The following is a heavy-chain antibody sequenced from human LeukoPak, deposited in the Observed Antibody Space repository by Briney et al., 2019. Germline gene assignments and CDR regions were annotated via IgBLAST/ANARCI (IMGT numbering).Heavy chain of an antibody. Sequence: PSETLSLTCTVSGDSISSYYWSWIRQPPGKGLEWIGCIYTSGSTNYNPSLKSRVAISIDTSKNQFSLKLSSVTAADTAVYYCARQGGGQQLLGRWSWYFDLWGRGTLVTVSS. CDR1: GDSISSYY. CDR3: ARQGGGQQLLGRWSWYFDL. J-gene: IGHJ2*01. D-gene: IGHD6-13*01. V-gene: IGHV4-4*09. CDR2: IYTSGST.